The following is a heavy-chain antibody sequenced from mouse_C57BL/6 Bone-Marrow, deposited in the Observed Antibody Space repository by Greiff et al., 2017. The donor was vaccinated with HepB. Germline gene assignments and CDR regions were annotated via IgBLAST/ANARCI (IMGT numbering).Heavy chain of an antibody. D-gene: IGHD1-1*01. J-gene: IGHJ2*01. Sequence: EVQLVESGPVLVKPGASVKMSCKASGYTFTDYYMNWVKQSHGKSLEWIGVINPYNGGTSYNQKFKGKATLTVDKSSSTAYMELNSLTSEDSAVYYCTSNYGDFDYWGQGTTLTVSS. V-gene: IGHV1-19*01. CDR2: INPYNGGT. CDR3: TSNYGDFDY. CDR1: GYTFTDYY.